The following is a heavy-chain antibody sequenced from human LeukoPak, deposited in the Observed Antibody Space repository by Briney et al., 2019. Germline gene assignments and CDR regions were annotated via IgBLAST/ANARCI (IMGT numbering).Heavy chain of an antibody. CDR3: AKVGEFETFGNNLAWYFDV. J-gene: IGHJ2*01. D-gene: IGHD3-16*01. CDR1: GFTFSSYG. Sequence: GRSLRLSCAASGFTFSSYGIHWVRQAPGKGLEWLAVIWFDGTETHYGDSVQGRFTISRDHTNNTVYLRMDRLRSEHTGVYYCAKVGEFETFGNNLAWYFDVWGRGTLVTVSS. V-gene: IGHV3-33*06. CDR2: IWFDGTET.